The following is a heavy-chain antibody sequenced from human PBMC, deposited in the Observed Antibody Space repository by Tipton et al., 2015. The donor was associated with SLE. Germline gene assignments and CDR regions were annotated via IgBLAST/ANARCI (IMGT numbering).Heavy chain of an antibody. D-gene: IGHD2-8*01. CDR2: ISYDGSNK. CDR3: ARHANGAYTEYPYYYGFDV. J-gene: IGHJ6*02. Sequence: SLRLSCAASGFTFSSYAMHWVRQAPDKGLEWVAVISYDGSNKYYADSVKGRFTISRDTSKNTVHLQMNNLRAEDTAVYYYARHANGAYTEYPYYYGFDVWGQRTTVIVSS. CDR1: GFTFSSYA. V-gene: IGHV3-30*14.